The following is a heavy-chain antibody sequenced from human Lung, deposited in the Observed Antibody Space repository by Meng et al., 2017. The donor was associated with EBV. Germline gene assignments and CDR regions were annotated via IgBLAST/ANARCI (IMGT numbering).Heavy chain of an antibody. Sequence: VQLQESGPGLVKPSQTLSLTCTVSGGSIRFGDYYWSWIRQPPGKGLEWIGYIYDSGSTSYNPSHMSRVTISVDTSRNQFSLKLTSVTAADTAVYYCAREYSSSSGLPGPWGQGTLVTVSS. CDR3: AREYSSSSGLPGP. CDR1: GGSIRFGDYY. V-gene: IGHV4-30-4*08. CDR2: IYDSGST. J-gene: IGHJ5*02. D-gene: IGHD6-6*01.